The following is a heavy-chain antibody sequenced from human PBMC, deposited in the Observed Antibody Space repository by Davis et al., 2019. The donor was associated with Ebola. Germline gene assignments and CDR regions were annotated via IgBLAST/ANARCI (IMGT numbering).Heavy chain of an antibody. J-gene: IGHJ4*02. CDR2: ISGSGVST. Sequence: GESLKISCAASRFTFSNYAMTWVRQAPGKGLEWVSAISGSGVSTYYADSVKGRFTISRDNSKNTLYLQMNGLRAEDTAVYYCAKADPVPIAVADTDYWGQGTLVTVSS. CDR1: RFTFSNYA. V-gene: IGHV3-23*01. CDR3: AKADPVPIAVADTDY. D-gene: IGHD6-19*01.